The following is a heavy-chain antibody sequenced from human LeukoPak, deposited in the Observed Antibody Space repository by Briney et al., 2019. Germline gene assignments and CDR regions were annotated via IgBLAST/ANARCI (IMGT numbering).Heavy chain of an antibody. D-gene: IGHD3-22*01. CDR3: ARGGNYYDSSGYLYFDY. CDR2: INHSGST. CDR1: GGSFSGYY. V-gene: IGHV4-34*01. Sequence: SSETLSLTCAVYGGSFSGYYWSWIRQPPGKGLEWIGEINHSGSTNYNPSLKSRVTISVDTSKNQFSLKLSSVTAADTAVYYCARGGNYYDSSGYLYFDYCGQGTLVTVSS. J-gene: IGHJ4*02.